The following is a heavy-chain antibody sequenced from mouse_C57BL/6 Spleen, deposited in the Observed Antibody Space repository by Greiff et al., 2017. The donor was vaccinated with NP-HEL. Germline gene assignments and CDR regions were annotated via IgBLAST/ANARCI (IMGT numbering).Heavy chain of an antibody. CDR2: INPNNGGT. D-gene: IGHD2-1*01. V-gene: IGHV1-18*01. CDR1: GYTFTDYN. CDR3: ATNYPAWFAY. J-gene: IGHJ3*01. Sequence: EVKLMESGPELVKPGASVKIPCKASGYTFTDYNMAWVKQSHGTSLEWIGDINPNNGGTIYNQKFKGKATLTVDKSSSTAYMELRSLTSEDTAVYYCATNYPAWFAYWGQGTLVTVSA.